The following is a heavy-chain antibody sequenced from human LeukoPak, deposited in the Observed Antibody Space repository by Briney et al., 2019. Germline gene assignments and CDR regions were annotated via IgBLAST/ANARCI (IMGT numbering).Heavy chain of an antibody. CDR2: ISPSSSYI. CDR3: ARDRYSTSLDAFDI. J-gene: IGHJ3*02. D-gene: IGHD6-13*01. CDR1: GFTFSTYN. Sequence: PGGSLRLSCAASGFTFSTYNINWVRQAPGKGLEWVSSISPSSSYIYYADSVKGQFTISRDNAKNSLYLQMNCLRAEDTAVYYCARDRYSTSLDAFDIWGQGTMVTVSS. V-gene: IGHV3-21*01.